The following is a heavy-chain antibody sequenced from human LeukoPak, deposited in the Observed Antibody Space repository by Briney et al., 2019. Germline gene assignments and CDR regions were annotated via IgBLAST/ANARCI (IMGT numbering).Heavy chain of an antibody. D-gene: IGHD3-10*01. CDR3: AKIGEFYYMDV. CDR2: ISGSGGST. J-gene: IGHJ6*03. CDR1: GFTFSTYS. Sequence: GGSLRLSCAASGFTFSTYSMNWVRQAPGKGLEWVSAISGSGGSTYYADSVKGRFTISRDNSKNTLYLQMNSLRAEDTAVYYCAKIGEFYYMDVWGKGTTVTISS. V-gene: IGHV3-23*01.